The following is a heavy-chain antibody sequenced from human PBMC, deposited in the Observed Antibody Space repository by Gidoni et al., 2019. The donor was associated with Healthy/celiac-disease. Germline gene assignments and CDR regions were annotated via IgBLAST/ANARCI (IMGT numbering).Heavy chain of an antibody. D-gene: IGHD6-13*01. V-gene: IGHV3-64D*06. CDR1: GFTFGSYA. Sequence: EVQLVESVGGLVQPGGSLRLSCSASGFTFGSYAMHWVRQAPGKGLEYVAAISSKGGSTYYADSVKGRFTISRDNSKNTLYLQMSSLRAEDTAVYDCVKPGWQLVRSPFDYWGQGTLVTVSS. CDR3: VKPGWQLVRSPFDY. CDR2: ISSKGGST. J-gene: IGHJ4*02.